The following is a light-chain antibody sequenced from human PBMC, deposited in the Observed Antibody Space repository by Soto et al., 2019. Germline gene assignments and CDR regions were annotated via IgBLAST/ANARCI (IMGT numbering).Light chain of an antibody. CDR1: QDISNY. J-gene: IGKJ4*01. Sequence: DLQMTQSPSSLSASVGDRVTITCQASQDISNYLNWYQQKPGKAPKLLIYDASNLETGVPSRFSGSVSGTDFTFTISSLQPEDIATYYCQQYDNPLLTFGGGTKVEIK. CDR2: DAS. CDR3: QQYDNPLLT. V-gene: IGKV1-33*01.